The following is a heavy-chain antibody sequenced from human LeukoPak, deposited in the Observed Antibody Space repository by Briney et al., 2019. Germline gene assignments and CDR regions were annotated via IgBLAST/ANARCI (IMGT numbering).Heavy chain of an antibody. Sequence: ASVKVSCKASGYTFTKYAISWVRQAPGQGLEWMGWISPNSGGTNYAQKFQGRVTMTRDTSISTAYMELSRLRSDDTAVYYCARELLKSSLQYYYGSGSSGYWGQGTLVTVSS. CDR3: ARELLKSSLQYYYGSGSSGY. CDR2: ISPNSGGT. D-gene: IGHD3-10*01. CDR1: GYTFTKYA. J-gene: IGHJ4*02. V-gene: IGHV1-2*02.